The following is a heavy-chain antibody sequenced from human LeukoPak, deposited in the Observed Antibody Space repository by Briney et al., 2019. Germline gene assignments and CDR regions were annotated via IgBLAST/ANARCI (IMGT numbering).Heavy chain of an antibody. J-gene: IGHJ4*02. V-gene: IGHV3-30*09. Sequence: PGGSLRLSCAASGFTFNSFTMHWVRQPPGKGLESVAVISGDGGIQVYAESVKGRFAISRDNSKNTLHLLMNSLRDEDTAVYYCARDPVSGVPDYFDYWGQGTLVTVSS. CDR3: ARDPVSGVPDYFDY. CDR1: GFTFNSFT. D-gene: IGHD2-8*01. CDR2: ISGDGGIQ.